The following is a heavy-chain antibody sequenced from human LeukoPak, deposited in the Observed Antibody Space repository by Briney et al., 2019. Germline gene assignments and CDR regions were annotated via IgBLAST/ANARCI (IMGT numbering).Heavy chain of an antibody. CDR1: GFTFDDYP. Sequence: ALRLSCATSGFTFDDYPMHWGRQAPGEGLEWGSTISGASGTIGYADAVKGRFTISRDNAKNSVYLQMNSLRAEDTALYYCAKDSGSYDFDYWGQGTLATGS. CDR2: ISGASGTI. CDR3: AKDSGSYDFDY. J-gene: IGHJ4*02. D-gene: IGHD1-26*01. V-gene: IGHV3-9*01.